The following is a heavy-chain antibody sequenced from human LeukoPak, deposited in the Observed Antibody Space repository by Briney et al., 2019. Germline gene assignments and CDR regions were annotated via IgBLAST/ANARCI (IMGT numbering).Heavy chain of an antibody. CDR1: GFTFSDYS. D-gene: IGHD5/OR15-5a*01. J-gene: IGHJ6*02. CDR3: ARSRSVSNYKGMDV. CDR2: ISSSSDYI. Sequence: GGSLRLSCPASGFTFSDYSMSWVRQAPGKGLEWVSCISSSSDYIYYADSVKGRFTISRDNARNSLYLQMNSRRAEDTAVYYCARSRSVSNYKGMDVWGQGTTVTVSS. V-gene: IGHV3-21*01.